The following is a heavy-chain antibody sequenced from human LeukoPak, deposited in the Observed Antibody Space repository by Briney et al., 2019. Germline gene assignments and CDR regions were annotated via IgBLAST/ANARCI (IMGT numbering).Heavy chain of an antibody. CDR2: INHSGST. D-gene: IGHD3-3*01. CDR1: GGSFSGYY. CDR3: ARGFTTFIDWYNWFDP. V-gene: IGHV4-34*01. J-gene: IGHJ5*02. Sequence: PSETLSLTCAVYGGSFSGYYWSWIRQPPGEGLEWIGEINHSGSTNYNPSLKSRVTISVDTSKNQFSLKLSSVTAADTAVYYCARGFTTFIDWYNWFDPWGQGTLVTVSS.